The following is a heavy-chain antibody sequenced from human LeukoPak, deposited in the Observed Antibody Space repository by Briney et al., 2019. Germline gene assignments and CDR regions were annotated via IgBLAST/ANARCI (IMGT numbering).Heavy chain of an antibody. CDR1: GFTFSRYA. CDR3: SNRGTYFV. J-gene: IGHJ4*02. V-gene: IGHV3-23*01. Sequence: PGGSLRLSCAASGFTFSRYALSWVRQAPGRGLEWVSTITRSGTNTYSAVSVKGRFTISRDNSKNTLFLQMNSLRAEDTAVYYCSNRGTYFVWGQGTLVTVSS. D-gene: IGHD1-26*01. CDR2: ITRSGTNT.